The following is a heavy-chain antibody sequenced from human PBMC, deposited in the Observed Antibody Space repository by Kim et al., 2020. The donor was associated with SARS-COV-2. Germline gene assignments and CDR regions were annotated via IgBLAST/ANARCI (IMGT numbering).Heavy chain of an antibody. V-gene: IGHV4-39*07. CDR1: GCSISSSSYY. Sequence: SETLSLTCTVSGCSISSSSYYWGWIRQPPGKGLEWIGSIYYSGSTYYNPSLKSRVTISVDTSKNQFSLKLSSVTAADTAVYYCARVGGASFFDYWGQGTLVTVSS. CDR3: ARVGGASFFDY. D-gene: IGHD3-16*01. J-gene: IGHJ4*02. CDR2: IYYSGST.